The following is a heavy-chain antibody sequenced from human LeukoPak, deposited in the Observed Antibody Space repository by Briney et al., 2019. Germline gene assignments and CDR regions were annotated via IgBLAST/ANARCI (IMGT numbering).Heavy chain of an antibody. V-gene: IGHV3-74*01. Sequence: GGSLRLSCAASGFTFSDYWIHWVRQAPGKGLVWVSRINTDGSITNYADSVKGRFSISRDNAKNTLYLQMSSLRAEDTAVYYCARGRYYFDYWGQGTLVTVSS. D-gene: IGHD4-17*01. CDR3: ARGRYYFDY. CDR2: INTDGSIT. CDR1: GFTFSDYW. J-gene: IGHJ4*02.